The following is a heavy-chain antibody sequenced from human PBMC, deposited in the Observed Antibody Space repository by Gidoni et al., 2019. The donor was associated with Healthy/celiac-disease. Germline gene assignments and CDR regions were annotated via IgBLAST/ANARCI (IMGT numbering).Heavy chain of an antibody. CDR2: ISYDGSNK. J-gene: IGHJ6*02. CDR3: AKAHGDYGDFYFYYYGMDV. V-gene: IGHV3-30*18. D-gene: IGHD4-17*01. Sequence: WSRQAPGKGLEWVAVISYDGSNKSYADSVKGRITISRDDSKNTLYLQMNSLRAEDTAVYYCAKAHGDYGDFYFYYYGMDVWGQGTTITVSS.